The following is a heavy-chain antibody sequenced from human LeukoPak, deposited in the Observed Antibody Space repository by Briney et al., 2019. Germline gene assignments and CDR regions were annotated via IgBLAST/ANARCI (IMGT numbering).Heavy chain of an antibody. D-gene: IGHD1-26*01. CDR3: TKGLVGALAFEY. V-gene: IGHV3-21*04. J-gene: IGHJ4*02. Sequence: GGSLRLSCAASGFTFSSYEMNWVRLSPGKGLEWVSSITGSGPYMLYADSVKHRFTISRDNTKNLLYLEMNSLRVEDTAVYYCTKGLVGALAFEYWGQGTLVTVSS. CDR1: GFTFSSYE. CDR2: ITGSGPYM.